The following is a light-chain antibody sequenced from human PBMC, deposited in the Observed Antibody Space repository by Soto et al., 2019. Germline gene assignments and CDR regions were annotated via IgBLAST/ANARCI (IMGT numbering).Light chain of an antibody. J-gene: IGLJ1*01. Sequence: QSVLTQPPSVSAAPGQKVTISCSGSSSNIGNNYLSWYQQFPGTAPKLLIYDNNKRPSGIPDRFSGSKSGTSATLGITGLQTGDEADYYCGTWDSSLSVHVFGTGTKVNVL. V-gene: IGLV1-51*01. CDR1: SSNIGNNY. CDR2: DNN. CDR3: GTWDSSLSVHV.